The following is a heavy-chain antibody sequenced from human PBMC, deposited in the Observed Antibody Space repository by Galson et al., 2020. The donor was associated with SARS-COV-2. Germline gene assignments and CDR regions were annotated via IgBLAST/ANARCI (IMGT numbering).Heavy chain of an antibody. CDR3: ARDRWNYYADWFDP. CDR1: GFTFDDYG. CDR2: INWNGGST. J-gene: IGHJ5*02. D-gene: IGHD3-10*01. Sequence: GESLKISCAASGFTFDDYGMSWVRQAPGKGLEWVSGINWNGGSTGYADSVKGRFTISRDNAKNSLYLQMNSLRAEDTALYHCARDRWNYYADWFDPWGQGTLVTVSS. V-gene: IGHV3-20*01.